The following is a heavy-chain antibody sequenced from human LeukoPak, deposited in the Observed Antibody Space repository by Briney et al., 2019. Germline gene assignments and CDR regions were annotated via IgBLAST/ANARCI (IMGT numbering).Heavy chain of an antibody. CDR2: ISSNGGST. CDR3: VSSIVGATHAFDI. V-gene: IGHV3-64D*09. Sequence: GGSLRLSCSASGFTFSSYVMHWVRQAPGKGLEYVSAISSNGGSTYYADSVRGRFTISRDNSKNTLYPQMSSLRAEDTAVYYCVSSIVGATHAFDIWGQGTMVTVSS. J-gene: IGHJ3*02. CDR1: GFTFSSYV. D-gene: IGHD1-26*01.